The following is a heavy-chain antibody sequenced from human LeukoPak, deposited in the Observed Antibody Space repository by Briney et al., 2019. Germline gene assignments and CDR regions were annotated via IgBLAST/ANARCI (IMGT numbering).Heavy chain of an antibody. CDR1: GYSFSSYW. V-gene: IGHV5-51*01. CDR2: IFPGDSDT. CDR3: ARQGRSGWYFDY. J-gene: IGHJ4*02. Sequence: GESLKISCRGSGYSFSSYWVAWVRQMPGKGLEWMGIIFPGDSDTRYSPSFEGQVTISADKTISTAYLQCSSLKASDTAMYYCARQGRSGWYFDYWGQGTLVTVSS. D-gene: IGHD6-19*01.